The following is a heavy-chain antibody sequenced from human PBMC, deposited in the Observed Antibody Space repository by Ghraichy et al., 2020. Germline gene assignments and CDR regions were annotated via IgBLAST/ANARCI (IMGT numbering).Heavy chain of an antibody. Sequence: GGSLRLSCAASGFTFSTYSMNWVRQAPGKGLEWVSYISSSSSTIYYADSVKGRFTISRDNAKNSLYLQMNSLRAEDTAVYYCARDMGYSSSFGVGYWGQGTLVTVSS. CDR2: ISSSSSTI. CDR3: ARDMGYSSSFGVGY. V-gene: IGHV3-48*01. CDR1: GFTFSTYS. D-gene: IGHD6-13*01. J-gene: IGHJ4*02.